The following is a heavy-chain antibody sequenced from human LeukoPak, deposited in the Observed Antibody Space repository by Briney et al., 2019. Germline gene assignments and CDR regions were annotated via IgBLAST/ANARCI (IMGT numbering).Heavy chain of an antibody. D-gene: IGHD2-15*01. J-gene: IGHJ4*02. CDR1: GGTFSSYA. CDR2: IIPIFGIA. V-gene: IGHV1-69*04. CDR3: ARDSDCSGGSCFPYFDY. Sequence: SVKVSCKASGGTFSSYAISWVRQAPGQGLEWMGRIIPIFGIANYAQKFQGRVTITADKSTSTAYMELSSLRSEDTAVYYCARDSDCSGGSCFPYFDYWSQGTLVTVSS.